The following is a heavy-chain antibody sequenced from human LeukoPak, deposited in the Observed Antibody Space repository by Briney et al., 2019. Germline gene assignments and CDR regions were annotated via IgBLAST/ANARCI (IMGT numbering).Heavy chain of an antibody. D-gene: IGHD4-17*01. V-gene: IGHV1-2*02. CDR3: ARERATTVTFADY. J-gene: IGHJ4*02. CDR2: INPNSGGT. CDR1: GYTFTGYY. Sequence: PQASVKVSCKASGYTFTGYYMHWVRQAPGQGLEWMGWINPNSGGTNYAQKFQGRVTMTRDTSISTAYMELSRLRSDDTAVYYCARERATTVTFADYWGQGTLVTVSS.